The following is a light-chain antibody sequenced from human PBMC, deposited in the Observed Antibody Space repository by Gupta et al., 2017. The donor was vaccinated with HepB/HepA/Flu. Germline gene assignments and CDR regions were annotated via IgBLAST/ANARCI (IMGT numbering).Light chain of an antibody. Sequence: DVVMTQSPLFLPVTLGQPASISCRSSQSLVDGDGNTFLTWFQQRPGHSPRRLIYKVSNRDSGVLDRFSGSGSGTDFTLKISRVEAEDVGVYYCLQTTHWLYTFGQGTKLEIK. CDR1: QSLVDGDGNTF. CDR3: LQTTHWLYT. J-gene: IGKJ2*01. CDR2: KVS. V-gene: IGKV2-30*01.